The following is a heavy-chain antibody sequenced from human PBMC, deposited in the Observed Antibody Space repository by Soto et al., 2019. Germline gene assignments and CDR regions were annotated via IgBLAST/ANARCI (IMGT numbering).Heavy chain of an antibody. CDR3: TTERHTAWSGYYVLYYYYGMDV. Sequence: PGGSLRLSCAASGFTFSNAWMSWVRQAPGKGLEWVGRIKSKTDGGTTDYAAPVKGRFTISRDDSKNTLYLQMNSLKTEDTAVYYCTTERHTAWSGYYVLYYYYGMDVRGQGTTVTVSS. J-gene: IGHJ6*02. CDR2: IKSKTDGGTT. V-gene: IGHV3-15*01. D-gene: IGHD3-3*01. CDR1: GFTFSNAW.